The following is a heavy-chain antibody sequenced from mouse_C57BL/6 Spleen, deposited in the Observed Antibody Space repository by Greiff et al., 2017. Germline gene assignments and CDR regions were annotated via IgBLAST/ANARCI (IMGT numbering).Heavy chain of an antibody. CDR2: FYPGSGSI. Sequence: QVQLKESGAELVKPGASVKLSCKASGYTFTEYTIHWVKQRSGQGLEWIGWFYPGSGSIKNNEKFKDKATLTADKSSSTVYMELSRLTSEDSAVYFCARHEARLGAMDYWGQGTSVTVSS. V-gene: IGHV1-62-2*01. J-gene: IGHJ4*01. CDR3: ARHEARLGAMDY. D-gene: IGHD3-1*01. CDR1: GYTFTEYT.